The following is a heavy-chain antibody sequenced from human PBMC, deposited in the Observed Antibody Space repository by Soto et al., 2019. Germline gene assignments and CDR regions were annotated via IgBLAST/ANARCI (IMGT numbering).Heavy chain of an antibody. CDR1: GGTFSSYA. CDR2: IIPIFGTA. D-gene: IGHD6-19*01. Sequence: AASVKVSCKASGGTFSSYAISWVRQAPGQGLEWMGGIIPIFGTANYAQKFQGRVTMTRDTSTSTVYMELSSLRSEDTAVYYCARETDVRIAVAGTSWFDPWGQGTLVTVSS. V-gene: IGHV1-69*05. CDR3: ARETDVRIAVAGTSWFDP. J-gene: IGHJ5*02.